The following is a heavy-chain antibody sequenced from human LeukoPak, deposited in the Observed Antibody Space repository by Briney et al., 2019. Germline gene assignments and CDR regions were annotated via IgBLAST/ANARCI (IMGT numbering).Heavy chain of an antibody. Sequence: SETLSLTCAVSGGSISSSNWWSWVRQPPGKGLEWIGEIYHSGSTNYNPSLKSRVTISVDKSKNQFSLKLSSVTAADTAVYYCASRGSSSWLGYYYMDVWGKGTTVTVSS. V-gene: IGHV4-4*02. D-gene: IGHD6-13*01. CDR1: GGSISSSNW. CDR3: ASRGSSSWLGYYYMDV. CDR2: IYHSGST. J-gene: IGHJ6*03.